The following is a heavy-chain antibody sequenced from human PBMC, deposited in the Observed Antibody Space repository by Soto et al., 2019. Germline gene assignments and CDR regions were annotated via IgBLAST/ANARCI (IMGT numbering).Heavy chain of an antibody. CDR2: ISYDGSNK. J-gene: IGHJ6*02. V-gene: IGHV3-30-3*01. Sequence: SLRLSCAASGFTFSSYAMHWVRQAPGKGLEWVAVISYDGSNKYYADSVKGRFTISRDNSKNTLYLQMNSLRAEDTAVYYCARAYRIAAAGTLSYGMDVWGQGTTVTVSS. CDR1: GFTFSSYA. D-gene: IGHD6-13*01. CDR3: ARAYRIAAAGTLSYGMDV.